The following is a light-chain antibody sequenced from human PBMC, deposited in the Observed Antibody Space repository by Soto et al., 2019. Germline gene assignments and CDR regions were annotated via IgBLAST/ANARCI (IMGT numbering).Light chain of an antibody. CDR3: QHYNSYSEA. CDR2: KAS. CDR1: QTISSW. J-gene: IGKJ1*01. Sequence: DIQMTQSTSTVSGTVGDRVTITCWASQTISSWLAWYQQKPGKAPKLLIYKASTLKSGVPSRFSGSGSGTEFTLTISSLQPDDFATYYCQHYNSYSEAFGQGTKVDIK. V-gene: IGKV1-5*03.